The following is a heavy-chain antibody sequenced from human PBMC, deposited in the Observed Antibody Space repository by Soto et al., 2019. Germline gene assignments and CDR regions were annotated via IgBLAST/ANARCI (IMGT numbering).Heavy chain of an antibody. Sequence: GGSLRLSCAASGFTFSSYSMNWVRQAPGKGLEWVSYISSSSSTIYYADSVKGRFTISRDNAKNSLYLQMNSLGDEDTAVYYCARARPPVQNWNWGRAFDIWGQGTMVTVSS. J-gene: IGHJ3*02. V-gene: IGHV3-48*02. CDR2: ISSSSSTI. CDR1: GFTFSSYS. D-gene: IGHD1-7*01. CDR3: ARARPPVQNWNWGRAFDI.